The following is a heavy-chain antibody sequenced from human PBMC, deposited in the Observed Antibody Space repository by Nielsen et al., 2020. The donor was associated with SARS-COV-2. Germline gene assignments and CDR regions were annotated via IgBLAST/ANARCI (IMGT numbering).Heavy chain of an antibody. J-gene: IGHJ4*02. D-gene: IGHD5-18*01. V-gene: IGHV3-74*01. CDR1: GFTFADSW. CDR2: INREGYTR. CDR3: IRAGTYNYGLAY. Sequence: GGSLRLSCAASGFTFADSWMHWVRQAPGKGLEWISRINREGYTRDYADSVKGRFTISRDSAANTLSLQMRSLRAEDTAVYFCIRAGTYNYGLAYWGQGVLVKVSS.